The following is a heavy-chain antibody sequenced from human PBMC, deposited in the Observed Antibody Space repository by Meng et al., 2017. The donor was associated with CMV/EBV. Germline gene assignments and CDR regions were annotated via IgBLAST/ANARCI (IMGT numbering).Heavy chain of an antibody. CDR2: INHSGST. CDR3: ARGRQWLVRGWFDP. D-gene: IGHD6-19*01. J-gene: IGHJ5*02. Sequence: VHLQQWGAGLLKPSETLSLTCAVYGGSFSGYYWSWIRQPPGKGLEWIGEINHSGSTNYNPSLKSRVTISVDTSKNQFSLKLSSVTAADTAVYYCARGRQWLVRGWFDPWGQGTLVTVSS. V-gene: IGHV4-34*01. CDR1: GGSFSGYY.